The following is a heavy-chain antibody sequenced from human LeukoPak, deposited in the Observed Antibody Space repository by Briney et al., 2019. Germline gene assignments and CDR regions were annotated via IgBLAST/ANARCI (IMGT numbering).Heavy chain of an antibody. V-gene: IGHV1-69*05. Sequence: SVKVSCKASGGTFSSYAISWVRQAPGQRLEWMGGIIPIFGTANYAQKFQGGVTITTDEPTSTAYMELSSLRSEDTAVYYCARVDCSGGSCYRPFFDYWGQGTLVTVSS. CDR1: GGTFSSYA. CDR2: IIPIFGTA. D-gene: IGHD2-15*01. CDR3: ARVDCSGGSCYRPFFDY. J-gene: IGHJ4*02.